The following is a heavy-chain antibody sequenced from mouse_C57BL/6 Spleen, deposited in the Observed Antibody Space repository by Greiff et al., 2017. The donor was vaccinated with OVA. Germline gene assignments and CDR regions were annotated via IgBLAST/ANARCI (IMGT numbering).Heavy chain of an antibody. Sequence: VQLQQSGAELVRPGTSVKLSCKASGYTFTSYWMHWVKQRPGQGLEWIGVIDPSDSYTNYNQKFKGKATLTVDTSSSTAYMQLSSLTSEDSAVYYCARGPDSSGYYFDYWGQGTTLTVSS. CDR1: GYTFTSYW. V-gene: IGHV1-59*01. D-gene: IGHD3-2*02. CDR3: ARGPDSSGYYFDY. CDR2: IDPSDSYT. J-gene: IGHJ2*01.